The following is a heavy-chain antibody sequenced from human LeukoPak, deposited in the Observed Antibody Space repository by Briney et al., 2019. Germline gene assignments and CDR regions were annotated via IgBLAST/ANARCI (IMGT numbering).Heavy chain of an antibody. V-gene: IGHV3-23*01. CDR1: GFTFSSYA. J-gene: IGHJ4*02. D-gene: IGHD3-10*01. CDR2: ISGSGGST. CDR3: AKDGGLLWFGE. Sequence: GGSLSLSRAASGFTFSSYAMSWVRQAPGKGLEWVSAISGSGGSTYYADSVKGRFTISGDNSKNTLYLQMNSLRAEDTAVYYCAKDGGLLWFGEGGQGTLVTVSS.